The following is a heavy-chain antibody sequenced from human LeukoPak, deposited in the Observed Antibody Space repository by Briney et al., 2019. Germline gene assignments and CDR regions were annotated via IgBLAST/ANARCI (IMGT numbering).Heavy chain of an antibody. D-gene: IGHD1/OR15-1a*01. CDR1: GFTFSSLA. CDR2: VSFDGNTT. Sequence: PGRSLRLSCAASGFTFSSLAMHWVRQAPGRGLEWAAVVSFDGNTTFYSDSVKGRFAISRDNSKNTLYLEMNSLRPEDTAVYYCARFRAATTRFDYWGQGTLVTVSS. CDR3: ARFRAATTRFDY. V-gene: IGHV3-30*09. J-gene: IGHJ4*02.